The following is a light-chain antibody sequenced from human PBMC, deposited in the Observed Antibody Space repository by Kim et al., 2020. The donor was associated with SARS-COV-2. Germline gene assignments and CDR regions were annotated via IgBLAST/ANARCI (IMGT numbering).Light chain of an antibody. CDR1: QAISNY. Sequence: SASVGDRGTSTCRASQAISNYLAWYQQKPGKVPNLLIHAASTLQSGVPSRFSGSASGTDFSLTISSLQPEDVATYYCQKYGTAPHTFGQGTKLEI. CDR2: AAS. V-gene: IGKV1-27*01. J-gene: IGKJ2*01. CDR3: QKYGTAPHT.